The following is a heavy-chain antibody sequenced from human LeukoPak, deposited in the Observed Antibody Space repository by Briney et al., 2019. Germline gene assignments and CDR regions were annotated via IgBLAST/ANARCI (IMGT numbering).Heavy chain of an antibody. CDR2: ISYDGSNK. D-gene: IGHD3-22*01. CDR1: GFTFSSYA. V-gene: IGHV3-30*04. J-gene: IGHJ4*02. CDR3: ARDRSGNYYDSSGELDY. Sequence: GGSLRLSSAASGFTFSSYAMHWVRQAPGKGLEWVAVISYDGSNKYYADSVKGRFTISRDNSKNTLYLQMNSLRAEDTAVYYCARDRSGNYYDSSGELDYWGQGTLVTVSS.